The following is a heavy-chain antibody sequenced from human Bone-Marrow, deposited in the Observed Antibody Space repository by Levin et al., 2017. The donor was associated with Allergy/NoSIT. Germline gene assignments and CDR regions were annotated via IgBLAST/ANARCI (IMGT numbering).Heavy chain of an antibody. CDR2: IWLDGRSQ. V-gene: IGHV3-33*01. D-gene: IGHD1-26*01. Sequence: GGSLRLSCAASGFTFRGYGFHWVRQAPGKGLEWVAVIWLDGRSQHYADSVKGRFTISRDNSQNTLWLQMNSLRAEDTAIYYCARDRGEWGQFYFDYWGQGILVTVSS. CDR1: GFTFRGYG. J-gene: IGHJ4*02. CDR3: ARDRGEWGQFYFDY.